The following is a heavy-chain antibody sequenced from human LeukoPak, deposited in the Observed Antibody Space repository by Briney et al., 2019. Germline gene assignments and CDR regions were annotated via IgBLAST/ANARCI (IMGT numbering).Heavy chain of an antibody. CDR1: GGTFSSYA. D-gene: IGHD1-26*01. CDR2: IIPIFGTA. Sequence: SVKVSCKASGGTFSSYAISWVRQAPGQGLEWMGGIIPIFGTANYAQKFQGRVTITADKSTSTAYMELSSLRSEDTAVYYCARDAGDRHAFDIWDQGTMVTVSS. J-gene: IGHJ3*02. V-gene: IGHV1-69*06. CDR3: ARDAGDRHAFDI.